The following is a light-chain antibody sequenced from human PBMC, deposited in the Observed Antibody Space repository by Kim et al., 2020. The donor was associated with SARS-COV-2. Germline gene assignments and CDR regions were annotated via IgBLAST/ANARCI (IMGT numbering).Light chain of an antibody. CDR1: QSVSSNY. V-gene: IGKV3-20*01. CDR3: QQYSSSPAT. Sequence: PGERATLAGRASQSVSSNYLAGYQQKPGQAPRLLIYGASSRATGIPDRFSGSGSGTDFTLTITRLEPEDFAVYYCQQYSSSPATFGQGTKVDIK. CDR2: GAS. J-gene: IGKJ1*01.